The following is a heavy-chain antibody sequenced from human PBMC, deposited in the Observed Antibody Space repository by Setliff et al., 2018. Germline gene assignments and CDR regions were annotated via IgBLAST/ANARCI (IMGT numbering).Heavy chain of an antibody. V-gene: IGHV4-38-2*01. J-gene: IGHJ3*02. CDR1: GFTFSNYA. CDR2: MYHSGST. Sequence: GSLRLSCAASGFTFSNYAMSWVRQTPGKGLEWIGSMYHSGSTYYNPSLKSRVTISVDTSKNQFSLKLNYVTAADTAVYYCARALGYCSRTSCYADAFDIWGQGTMVTVS. D-gene: IGHD2-2*01. CDR3: ARALGYCSRTSCYADAFDI.